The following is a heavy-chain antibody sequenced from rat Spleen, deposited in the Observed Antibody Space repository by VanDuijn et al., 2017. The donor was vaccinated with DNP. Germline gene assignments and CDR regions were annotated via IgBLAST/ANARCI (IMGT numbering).Heavy chain of an antibody. CDR1: GFIFSNYW. CDR3: ARPQYLRGGFFIH. D-gene: IGHD2-1*01. V-gene: IGHV5-31*01. Sequence: EVQLVESGGGPVQPGRSLKLSCVASGFIFSNYWMTWIRQAPGKGLEWVASISYDGSDTYYRDSMKGRFTISRDNAKSTLYLQMDSLRSEDTATYYCARPQYLRGGFFIHWGQGVMVTVSS. CDR2: ISYDGSDT. J-gene: IGHJ2*01.